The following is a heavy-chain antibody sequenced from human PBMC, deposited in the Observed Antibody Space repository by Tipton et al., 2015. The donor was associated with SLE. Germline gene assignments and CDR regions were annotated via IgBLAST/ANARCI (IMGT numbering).Heavy chain of an antibody. V-gene: IGHV4-34*01. D-gene: IGHD1-1*01. CDR1: GGSFSSHY. CDR2: IYHSGST. CDR3: ARRLRLGSTFDI. J-gene: IGHJ3*02. Sequence: GLVKPSETLSLTCTVSGGSFSSHYWSWIRQPPGKGLEWIGEIYHSGSTNYNPSLKSRVTISVDTSKIQFSLKLSSVTAADTAVYYCARRLRLGSTFDIWGQGTMVTVSS.